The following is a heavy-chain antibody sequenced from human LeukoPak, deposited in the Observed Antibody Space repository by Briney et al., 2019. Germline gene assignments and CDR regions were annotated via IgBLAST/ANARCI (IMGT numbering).Heavy chain of an antibody. D-gene: IGHD2-2*02. CDR3: ARGRYCSSTSCYTGPDY. CDR1: GGTFSSYA. CDR2: IIPIFGTA. Sequence: AASVKVSCKASGGTFSSYAISWVRQAPGQGLEWMGGIIPIFGTANYAQKFQGRVTITADESTSTAYMELSSLRSEDTAVYYCARGRYCSSTSCYTGPDYWGQGTLVTVSS. V-gene: IGHV1-69*13. J-gene: IGHJ4*02.